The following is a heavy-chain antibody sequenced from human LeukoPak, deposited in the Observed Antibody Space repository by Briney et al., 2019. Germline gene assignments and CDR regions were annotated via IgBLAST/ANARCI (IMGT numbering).Heavy chain of an antibody. CDR1: GYTFTSYY. J-gene: IGHJ4*02. Sequence: ASVKVSCKASGYTFTSYYMHWVRQAPGQGLEWMGVINPSGGSTIYAQKFQGRVTMTRDTSTSTVYMELSALRAEDTAVYYCAREYCSSTSCYYSYWGQGTLVTVSS. D-gene: IGHD2-2*01. V-gene: IGHV1-46*01. CDR2: INPSGGST. CDR3: AREYCSSTSCYYSY.